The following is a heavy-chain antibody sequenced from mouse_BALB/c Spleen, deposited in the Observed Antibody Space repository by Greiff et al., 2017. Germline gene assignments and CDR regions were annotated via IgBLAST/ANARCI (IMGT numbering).Heavy chain of an antibody. J-gene: IGHJ4*01. V-gene: IGHV1S81*02. CDR3: TRCLYAMDY. CDR2: INPSNGGT. CDR1: GYTFTSYY. Sequence: QVQLKQSGAELVKPGASVKLSCKASGYTFTSYYMYWVKQRPGQGLEWIGEINPSNGGTNFNEKFKSKATLTVDKSSSTAYMQLSSLTSEDSAVYYCTRCLYAMDYWGQGTSVTVSS.